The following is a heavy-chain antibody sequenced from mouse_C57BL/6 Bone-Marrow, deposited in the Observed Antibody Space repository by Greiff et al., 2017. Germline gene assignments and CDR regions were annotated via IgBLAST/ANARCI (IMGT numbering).Heavy chain of an antibody. CDR3: ARGRGWYFDV. Sequence: AASGIDFSRYWTSWVRRAPGKGLEWIGEINPDSSTINYAPSLKDKFIISRDNAKNTLYLQMSKVRSEDTALYYCARGRGWYFDVWGTGTTVTVSS. V-gene: IGHV4-1*01. CDR1: GIDFSRYW. J-gene: IGHJ1*03. CDR2: INPDSSTI.